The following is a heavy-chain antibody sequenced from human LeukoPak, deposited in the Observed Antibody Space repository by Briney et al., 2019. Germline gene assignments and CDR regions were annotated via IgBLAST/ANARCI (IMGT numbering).Heavy chain of an antibody. CDR2: ISGGGGVT. CDR3: AKEFWNDRYFDY. CDR1: GFTFDDYA. J-gene: IGHJ4*02. V-gene: IGHV3-23*01. Sequence: KSGGSLRLSCAASGFTFDDYAMHWVRQAPGKGLEWVSLISGGGGVTYYEDSVKGRFTISRDNSKNTLYLQMDSLRDEDTAVYYCAKEFWNDRYFDYWGQGTQVTVSS. D-gene: IGHD1-1*01.